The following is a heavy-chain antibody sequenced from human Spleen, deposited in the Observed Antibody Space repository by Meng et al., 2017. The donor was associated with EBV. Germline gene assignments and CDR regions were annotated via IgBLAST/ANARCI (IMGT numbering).Heavy chain of an antibody. D-gene: IGHD1-14*01. CDR3: AKGNPDYFDY. V-gene: IGHV3-23*01. CDR1: GFTFRNYA. Sequence: EVQLLDSGGVLVQPGGSLRLSCAASGFTFRNYAMSWVRQAPGKGLEWVSGISGIGIPTYYADSVKGRFTISRDNSRNTLYLQMISLRAEDTAVYYCAKGNPDYFDYWGQGTLVTVSS. CDR2: ISGIGIPT. J-gene: IGHJ4*02.